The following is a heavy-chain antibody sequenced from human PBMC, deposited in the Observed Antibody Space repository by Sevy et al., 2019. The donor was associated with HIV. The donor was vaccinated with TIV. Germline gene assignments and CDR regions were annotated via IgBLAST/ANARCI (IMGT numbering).Heavy chain of an antibody. CDR3: AKNTAAVGTGGFDY. Sequence: GGPLRLSCTTSGFTFSYSGMHWVRQAPGKGLEWVTFIQYDGRNTHYADSVKGRFTISRDNSKNMLYLQMNSLRGDDTAVYYCAKNTAAVGTGGFDYWGQGALVTVSS. J-gene: IGHJ4*02. D-gene: IGHD6-13*01. CDR1: GFTFSYSG. V-gene: IGHV3-30*02. CDR2: IQYDGRNT.